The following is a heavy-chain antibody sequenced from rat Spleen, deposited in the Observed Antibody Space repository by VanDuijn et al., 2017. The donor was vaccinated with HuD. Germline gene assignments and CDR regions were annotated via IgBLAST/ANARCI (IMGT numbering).Heavy chain of an antibody. Sequence: EVQLVESGGGLVQPGRSLKLSCAASGFTFSNYDMAWVRQAPTKGLEWVASISTSGGSTYYRDSVKGRFTVSRDNAKSTLYLQMDSLRSEDTATYYCARRGSLDYWGQGVMVTVSS. CDR2: ISTSGGST. CDR1: GFTFSNYD. D-gene: IGHD1-4*01. J-gene: IGHJ2*01. CDR3: ARRGSLDY. V-gene: IGHV5-25*01.